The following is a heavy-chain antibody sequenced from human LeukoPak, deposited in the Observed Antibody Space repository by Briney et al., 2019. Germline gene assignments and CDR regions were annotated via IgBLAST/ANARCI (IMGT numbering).Heavy chain of an antibody. CDR1: GFTVSSNY. D-gene: IGHD6-19*01. V-gene: IGHV3-53*04. CDR2: IYSGGST. CDR3: ARVPIAVAGNDYYYGMDV. Sequence: GGSLRLSCAASGFTVSSNYMSWVRQAPGKGLEWVSVIYSGGSTYYADSVEGRFTISRHNSKNTLYLQMNSLRAEDTAVYYCARVPIAVAGNDYYYGMDVWGQGTTVTVSS. J-gene: IGHJ6*02.